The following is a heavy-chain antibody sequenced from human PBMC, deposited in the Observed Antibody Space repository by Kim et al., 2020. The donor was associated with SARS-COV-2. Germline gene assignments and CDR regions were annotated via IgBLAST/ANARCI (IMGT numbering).Heavy chain of an antibody. D-gene: IGHD3-10*01. CDR2: FDPEHGET. CDR3: TTVSREQGVSALEALYYFDF. Sequence: ASVKVSCKVSGYTLAAISIHWVRQAPGKGLEWIGGFDPEHGETINAQKFQGRVTLIEDTTTHTPSMELTRLRSEDTAVYYCTTVSREQGVSALEALYYFDFWGQGTLVTVSS. V-gene: IGHV1-24*01. J-gene: IGHJ4*02. CDR1: GYTLAAIS.